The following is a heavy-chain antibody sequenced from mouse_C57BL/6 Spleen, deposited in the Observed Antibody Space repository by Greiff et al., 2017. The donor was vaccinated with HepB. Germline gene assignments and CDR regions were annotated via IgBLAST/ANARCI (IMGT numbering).Heavy chain of an antibody. D-gene: IGHD1-1*01. J-gene: IGHJ1*03. CDR2: IDPSDSYT. CDR1: GYTFTSYW. Sequence: QVQLQQPGAELVKPGASVKLSCKASGYTFTSYWMQWVKQRPGQGLEWIGEIDPSDSYTNYNQKFKGKATLTVDTSSSTAYMQLSSLTSEDSAVYYCARSTTVVAKNWYFDVWGTGTTVTVSS. CDR3: ARSTTVVAKNWYFDV. V-gene: IGHV1-50*01.